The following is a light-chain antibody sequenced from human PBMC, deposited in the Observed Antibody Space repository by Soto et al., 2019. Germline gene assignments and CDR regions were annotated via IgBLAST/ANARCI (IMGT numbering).Light chain of an antibody. CDR2: GAS. V-gene: IGKV3D-15*01. CDR1: QSVSSN. Sequence: EIVMTHSPATLSVSPVERATLSCSASQSVSSNLAWYQQKPGQAPRLLIYGASTRATGIPARFSGSGSGTEFTLTISSLQSEDFAVYYCQQYNNWPTINFGQGTRLEIK. J-gene: IGKJ5*01. CDR3: QQYNNWPTIN.